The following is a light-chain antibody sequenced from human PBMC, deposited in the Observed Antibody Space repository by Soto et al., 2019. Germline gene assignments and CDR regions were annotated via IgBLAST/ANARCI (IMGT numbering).Light chain of an antibody. CDR1: SSDVGGYNY. Sequence: QSSLTQPPSASGSPGQSVTISCTGTSSDVGGYNYVSWYQQHPGKAPKLMIYEVSKRPSGVPDRFSGSKSGNTASLTVSGLQGEDEADYYCSSYAGSIEGVVFGGGTKLTVL. CDR3: SSYAGSIEGVV. J-gene: IGLJ2*01. V-gene: IGLV2-8*01. CDR2: EVS.